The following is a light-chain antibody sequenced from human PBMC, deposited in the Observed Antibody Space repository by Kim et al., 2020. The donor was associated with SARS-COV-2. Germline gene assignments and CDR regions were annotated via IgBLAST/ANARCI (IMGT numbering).Light chain of an antibody. Sequence: SSELTQDPAVSVALGQTVRITCQGDSLRSYYATWYQQKPGQAPILVIYGKNNQPSGIPDRFSGSSSGNTASLTITGTQAGDEADYYCNSRDNNDNVVFGGGTQLTVL. V-gene: IGLV3-19*01. CDR1: SLRSYY. CDR2: GKN. J-gene: IGLJ3*02. CDR3: NSRDNNDNVV.